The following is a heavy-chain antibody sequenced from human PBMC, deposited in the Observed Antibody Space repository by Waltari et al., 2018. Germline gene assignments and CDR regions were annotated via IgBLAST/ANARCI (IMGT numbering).Heavy chain of an antibody. CDR2: MSWDGGST. CDR1: GFTFDDYA. J-gene: IGHJ4*02. D-gene: IGHD1-1*01. Sequence: EVQLVESGGVVVQPGGYLRLYCAASGFTFDDYAMHWVRQAPGKGLEWVSLMSWDGGSTYYADSVKGLFTISRDNSKNSLYLQMNSLRAEDTALYYCAKPTNNWNDGGPFDYWGQGTLVTVSS. CDR3: AKPTNNWNDGGPFDY. V-gene: IGHV3-43D*04.